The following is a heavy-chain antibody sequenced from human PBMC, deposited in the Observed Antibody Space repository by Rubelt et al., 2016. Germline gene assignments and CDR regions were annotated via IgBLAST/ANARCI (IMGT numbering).Heavy chain of an antibody. V-gene: IGHV4-34*01. J-gene: IGHJ4*02. CDR1: GGSFSGYY. Sequence: QVQLQQWGAGLLKPSETLSLTCAVYGGSFSGYYWSWIRQPPGKGLEWYGEINHSGSTNYNPSLKRRGTISVDTSKIEFSLKRGFVTAADTAVYYCARGTFYGSAHPFDYWGQGNLVTVSS. CDR3: ARGTFYGSAHPFDY. D-gene: IGHD3-10*01. CDR2: INHSGST.